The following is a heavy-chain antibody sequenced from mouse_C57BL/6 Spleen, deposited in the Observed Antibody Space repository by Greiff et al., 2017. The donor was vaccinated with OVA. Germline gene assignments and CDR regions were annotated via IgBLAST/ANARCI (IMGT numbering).Heavy chain of an antibody. CDR1: GFTFSDYG. V-gene: IGHV5-17*01. D-gene: IGHD1-1*01. CDR3: APDYYGGAMDY. CDR2: ISRGSSTI. Sequence: EVQLVESGGGLVKPGGSLKLSCAASGFTFSDYGMHWVRQAPEKGLEWVAYISRGSSTIYYADTVKGRFTISRDNAKTTLFLQMTSLRSEDTAMYYCAPDYYGGAMDYWGQGTSVTVSS. J-gene: IGHJ4*01.